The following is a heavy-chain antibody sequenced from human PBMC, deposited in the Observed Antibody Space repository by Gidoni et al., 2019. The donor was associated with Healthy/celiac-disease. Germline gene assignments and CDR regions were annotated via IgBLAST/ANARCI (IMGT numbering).Heavy chain of an antibody. CDR1: GGSISSSSYY. Sequence: QLQLQESGPGLVKPSETLSLTCTVSGGSISSSSYYWGWIRQPPGQGLEWIGSIYYSGSTYYNPSPKSRVTISVDTAKNQFSLKLSSVTAADTAVYYCATLPYCSSTSCYMDEDYWGQGTLVTVSS. CDR2: IYYSGST. J-gene: IGHJ4*02. V-gene: IGHV4-39*01. CDR3: ATLPYCSSTSCYMDEDY. D-gene: IGHD2-2*02.